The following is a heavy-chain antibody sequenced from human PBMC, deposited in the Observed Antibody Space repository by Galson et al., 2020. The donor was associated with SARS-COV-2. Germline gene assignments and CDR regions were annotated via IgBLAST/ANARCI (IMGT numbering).Heavy chain of an antibody. CDR2: IWYDGSNK. D-gene: IGHD3-22*01. J-gene: IGHJ4*02. CDR3: ARDYGPYYYESSGQDY. V-gene: IGHV3-33*01. Sequence: GGSLRLSCAASGFTFSSYGMHWVRQAPGKGLEWVAVIWYDGSNKYYADSVKGRFTISRDNSKNTLYLQMNSLRAEDTAVYYCARDYGPYYYESSGQDYWGQGTLVTVSS. CDR1: GFTFSSYG.